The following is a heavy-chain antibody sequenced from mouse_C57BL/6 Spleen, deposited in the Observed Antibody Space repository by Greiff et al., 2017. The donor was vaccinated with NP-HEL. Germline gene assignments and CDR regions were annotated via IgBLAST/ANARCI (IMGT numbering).Heavy chain of an antibody. V-gene: IGHV7-3*01. CDR3: ARYDDYDAMDY. Sequence: DVQLVESGGGLVQPGGSLSLSCAASGFTFTDYYMSWVRQPPGKALEWLGFIRNKANGYTTEYSASVKGRFTISRDNSQSILYLQMNALRAEDSATYYCARYDDYDAMDYRGQGTSVTVSS. CDR2: IRNKANGYTT. CDR1: GFTFTDYY. J-gene: IGHJ4*01.